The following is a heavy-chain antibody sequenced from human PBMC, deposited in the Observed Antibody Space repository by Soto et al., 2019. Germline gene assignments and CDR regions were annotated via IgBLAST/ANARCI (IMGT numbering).Heavy chain of an antibody. CDR1: GFTFSTYV. Sequence: GGSLRLSCAASGFTFSTYVMHWVRQATGKGLEWVSAIGTAYDTYYSGSVKGRFTISRENAKNSLYLQMNSLRAEDTAVYYCARESIAGAGTGQYYYYMDVWGKGTTVPVSS. CDR2: IGTAYDT. J-gene: IGHJ6*03. D-gene: IGHD6-19*01. CDR3: ARESIAGAGTGQYYYYMDV. V-gene: IGHV3-13*01.